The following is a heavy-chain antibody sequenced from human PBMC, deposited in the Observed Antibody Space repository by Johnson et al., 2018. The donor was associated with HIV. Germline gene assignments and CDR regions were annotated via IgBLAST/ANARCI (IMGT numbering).Heavy chain of an antibody. CDR2: IYSGGST. CDR1: GFTVSSNY. D-gene: IGHD4-17*01. CDR3: AREGTVSYGGAFDI. Sequence: VQLVESGGGVVRPGGSLRLSCVASGFTVSSNYMSWVRQAPGKGLEWVSVIYSGGSTYYADSVKGRFTISRDNSKNTLYLQMNSLRAEDTAVYYCAREGTVSYGGAFDIWGQGTMVTVSS. V-gene: IGHV3-53*01. J-gene: IGHJ3*02.